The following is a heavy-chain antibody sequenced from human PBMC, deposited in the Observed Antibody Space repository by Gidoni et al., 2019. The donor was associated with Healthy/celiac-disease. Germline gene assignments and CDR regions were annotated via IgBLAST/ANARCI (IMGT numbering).Heavy chain of an antibody. D-gene: IGHD5-12*01. V-gene: IGHV3-33*01. CDR1: GFTFSSYG. CDR2: IWYDGSNK. J-gene: IGHJ4*02. CDR3: ARDTSGYPMGY. Sequence: QVQLVESGGGVVQPGRSLRLSCAESGFTFSSYGMHWVRQAPGKGLEWVAVIWYDGSNKYYADSVKGRFTISRDNSKNTLYLQMNSLRAEDTAVYYCARDTSGYPMGYWGQGTLVTVSS.